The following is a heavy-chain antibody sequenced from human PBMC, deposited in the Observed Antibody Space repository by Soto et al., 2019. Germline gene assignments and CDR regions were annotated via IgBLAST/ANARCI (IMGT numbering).Heavy chain of an antibody. CDR2: IYYSGST. V-gene: IGHV4-59*08. Sequence: SETLSLTCTVSGGSISSYYWSWIRQPPGKGLEWIGYIYYSGSTNYNPSLKSRVTISVDTSKNQFSLKLSSVTAADTAVCYCARHSDYGDYSYFQHWGQGTLVTVSS. J-gene: IGHJ1*01. D-gene: IGHD4-17*01. CDR1: GGSISSYY. CDR3: ARHSDYGDYSYFQH.